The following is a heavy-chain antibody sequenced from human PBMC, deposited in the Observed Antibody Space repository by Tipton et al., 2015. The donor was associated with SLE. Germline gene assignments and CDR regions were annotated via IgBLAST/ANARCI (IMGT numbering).Heavy chain of an antibody. J-gene: IGHJ3*02. D-gene: IGHD3-3*01. CDR2: IYSGGST. Sequence: SLRLSCAASGFTFTRYAMTWVRQAPGKGPEWVSVIYSGGSTSYADFVRGRFTISRDSLKNTVYLQMNSLRAEDTAMYFCARDSDYDFWRGHLDAFDMWGQGTMVTVSS. CDR3: ARDSDYDFWRGHLDAFDM. V-gene: IGHV3-53*05. CDR1: GFTFTRYA.